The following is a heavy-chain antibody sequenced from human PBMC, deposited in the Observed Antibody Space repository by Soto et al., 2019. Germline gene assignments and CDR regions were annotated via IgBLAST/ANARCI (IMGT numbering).Heavy chain of an antibody. D-gene: IGHD5-12*01. CDR2: INAGNGNT. V-gene: IGHV1-3*01. CDR1: GYTFTSYA. Sequence: QVQLVQSGAEVKKPGASVKVSCKASGYTFTSYAMHWVRQAPGQRLEWMGWINAGNGNTKYSQKFQGRVTITRDTSASTAYMELSSLRSEDTAVYYCARADKGGYDPHFDYWGQGTLVTVSS. CDR3: ARADKGGYDPHFDY. J-gene: IGHJ4*02.